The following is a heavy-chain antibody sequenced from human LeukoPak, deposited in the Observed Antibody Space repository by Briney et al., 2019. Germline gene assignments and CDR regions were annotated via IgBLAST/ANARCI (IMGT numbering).Heavy chain of an antibody. J-gene: IGHJ4*02. CDR3: ARDDGYDSSGFDY. Sequence: SETLSLTCTVSGGSISSGDYYWSWIRQPPGKGLEWIGYIYHSGSTYYNPSLKSRVTISVDRSKNQFSLKLSSVTAADTAVYYCARDDGYDSSGFDYWGQGTLVTVSS. CDR1: GGSISSGDYY. D-gene: IGHD3-22*01. CDR2: IYHSGST. V-gene: IGHV4-30-2*01.